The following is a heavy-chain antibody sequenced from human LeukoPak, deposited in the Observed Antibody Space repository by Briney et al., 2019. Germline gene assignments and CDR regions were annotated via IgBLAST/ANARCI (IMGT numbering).Heavy chain of an antibody. CDR2: IYPGDSDT. CDR3: ARCCGGDCYPREYFQH. D-gene: IGHD2-21*02. J-gene: IGHJ1*01. Sequence: GESLKISCKGSGYSFTSYWIGWVRQMPGKGLEGMGIIYPGDSDTRYSPSFQGQVTISADKSISTAYLQWSSLTASDTAMYYCARCCGGDCYPREYFQHWGQGTLVTVSS. V-gene: IGHV5-51*01. CDR1: GYSFTSYW.